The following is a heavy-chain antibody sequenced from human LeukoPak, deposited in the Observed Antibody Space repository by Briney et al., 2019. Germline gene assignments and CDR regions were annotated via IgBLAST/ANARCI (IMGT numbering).Heavy chain of an antibody. CDR3: ASLLTVSSSGRDY. V-gene: IGHV4-59*08. J-gene: IGHJ4*02. CDR2: VYHTGST. D-gene: IGHD6-6*01. Sequence: SETLSLTRAVSGGSISSYYWSWIREPPGKGLEYIGYVYHTGSTNYNPSLKSRVTISLDTSENQFSLKLTSVTAADTAVYYCASLLTVSSSGRDYWGQGTLVTVSS. CDR1: GGSISSYY.